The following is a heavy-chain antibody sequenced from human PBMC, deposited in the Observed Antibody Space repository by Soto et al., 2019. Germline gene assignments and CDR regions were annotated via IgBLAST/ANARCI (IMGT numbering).Heavy chain of an antibody. Sequence: VQLVESGGGLVKPGGSLRLSCAASGFTFSDYSMSWIRQAPGKGLVWVSYISSSGSTIYYADSVKGRFTISRDNAKNSLYLQMNSLRAEDTAVYYCARDVTSSGWYPLYYYYMDVWGKGTTVTVSS. CDR3: ARDVTSSGWYPLYYYYMDV. CDR2: ISSSGSTI. CDR1: GFTFSDYS. J-gene: IGHJ6*03. V-gene: IGHV3-11*01. D-gene: IGHD6-19*01.